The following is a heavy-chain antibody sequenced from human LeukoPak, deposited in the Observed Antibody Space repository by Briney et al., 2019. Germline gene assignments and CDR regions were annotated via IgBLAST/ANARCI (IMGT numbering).Heavy chain of an antibody. CDR3: ARDRFSSSWYALNYYYYGMDV. J-gene: IGHJ6*02. Sequence: ASVKVSCKASGGTFGSYAISWVRQAPGQGLEWMGRIIPILGIANYAQKFQGRVTITADKSTSTAYMELSSLRSEDTAVYYCARDRFSSSWYALNYYYYGMDVWGQGTTVTVSS. V-gene: IGHV1-69*04. D-gene: IGHD6-13*01. CDR1: GGTFGSYA. CDR2: IIPILGIA.